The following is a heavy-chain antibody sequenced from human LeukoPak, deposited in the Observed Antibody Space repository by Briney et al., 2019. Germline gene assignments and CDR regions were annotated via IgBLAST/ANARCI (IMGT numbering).Heavy chain of an antibody. CDR1: GGSISSSSYY. V-gene: IGHV4-39*01. CDR2: IYYSGST. J-gene: IGHJ6*03. CDR3: ARQSTRYYYMDV. Sequence: SETLSLTCTVSGGSISSSSYYWGWIRQPPGKGLEGIGSIYYSGSTYYKPSLKSRVTRSVDRAKNQLSLNRSSVTAADTAVYYCARQSTRYYYMDVWGKGTTVTVSS.